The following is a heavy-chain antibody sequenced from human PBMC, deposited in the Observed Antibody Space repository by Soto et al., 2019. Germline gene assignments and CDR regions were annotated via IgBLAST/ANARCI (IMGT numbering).Heavy chain of an antibody. D-gene: IGHD3-3*01. J-gene: IGHJ6*02. V-gene: IGHV3-33*01. CDR2: IWYDGSNK. Sequence: GGSLRRSCAASGFTFSSYGMHWVRQAPGKGLEWVAVIWYDGSNKYYADSVKGRFTISRDNSKNTLYLQMNSLRAEDTAVYYCARDQDDFWSGYSHRYYYYYGMDVWGQGTTVTVSS. CDR1: GFTFSSYG. CDR3: ARDQDDFWSGYSHRYYYYYGMDV.